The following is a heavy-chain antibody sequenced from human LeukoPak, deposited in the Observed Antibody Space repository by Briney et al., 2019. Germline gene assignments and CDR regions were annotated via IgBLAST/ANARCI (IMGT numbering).Heavy chain of an antibody. J-gene: IGHJ6*03. Sequence: GASVKVSCKASGYTFTGYYMHWVRQAPGQGLEWMGWINPNSGGTNYAQKFQGRVTMTRDTSISTAYMELSRLSSDDTAVYYCARDMGYCSGGSCYLYYYYYYMDVWGKGTTVTVSS. CDR2: INPNSGGT. CDR1: GYTFTGYY. V-gene: IGHV1-2*02. CDR3: ARDMGYCSGGSCYLYYYYYYMDV. D-gene: IGHD2-15*01.